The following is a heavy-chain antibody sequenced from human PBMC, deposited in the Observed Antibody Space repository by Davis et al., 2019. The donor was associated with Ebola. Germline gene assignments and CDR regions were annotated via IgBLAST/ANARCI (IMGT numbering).Heavy chain of an antibody. V-gene: IGHV1-3*01. Sequence: AASVKVSCKASGYTFTSYGISWVRQAPGQRLEWMGWINAGNGNTKYSQKFQGRVTITRDTSASTAYMELSSLRSEDTAVYYCARTYSSSSLIVERPFYGMDVWGQGTTVTVSS. CDR3: ARTYSSSSLIVERPFYGMDV. J-gene: IGHJ6*02. D-gene: IGHD6-6*01. CDR1: GYTFTSYG. CDR2: INAGNGNT.